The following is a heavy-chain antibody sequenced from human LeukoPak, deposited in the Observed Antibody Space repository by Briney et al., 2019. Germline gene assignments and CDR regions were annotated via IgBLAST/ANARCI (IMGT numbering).Heavy chain of an antibody. CDR3: ARDGSYYYDSSGYLGYFDY. Sequence: GGSLRLSCAASGFTFSSYGMHWVRQAPGKGLEWVAFIRYDGSNKYYADSVKGRFTISRDNSKNTLYLQMNSLRAEDTAVYYCARDGSYYYDSSGYLGYFDYWGQGTLVTVSS. CDR1: GFTFSSYG. CDR2: IRYDGSNK. V-gene: IGHV3-30*02. D-gene: IGHD3-22*01. J-gene: IGHJ4*02.